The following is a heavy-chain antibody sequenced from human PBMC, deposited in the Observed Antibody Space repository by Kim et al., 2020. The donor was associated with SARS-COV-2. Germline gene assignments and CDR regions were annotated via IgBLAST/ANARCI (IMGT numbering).Heavy chain of an antibody. J-gene: IGHJ4*02. Sequence: GGSLRLSCAASGFTFDDYAMHWVRHAPGKGLEWVSHISWNSGSIEYADSVKGRFTISRDNAKNSLYLQMNSLKTEDTAVYYCVKGGHDLLYWGQGTLVTVSS. CDR1: GFTFDDYA. CDR2: ISWNSGSI. D-gene: IGHD3-16*01. CDR3: VKGGHDLLY. V-gene: IGHV3-9*01.